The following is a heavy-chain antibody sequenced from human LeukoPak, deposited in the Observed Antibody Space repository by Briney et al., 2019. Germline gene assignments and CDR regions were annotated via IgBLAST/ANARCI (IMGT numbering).Heavy chain of an antibody. D-gene: IGHD3-22*01. CDR3: ARDGGPPRSYDSSGYPLDY. CDR1: GFTFSSYG. Sequence: GGSLRLSCAASGFTFSSYGMHWVRQAPGKGLEWVAVIWYDGSNKYYADSVKGRFTISRDNSKNTLYLQMNSLRAEDTAVYYCARDGGPPRSYDSSGYPLDYWGQGTLVTVSS. CDR2: IWYDGSNK. J-gene: IGHJ4*02. V-gene: IGHV3-33*01.